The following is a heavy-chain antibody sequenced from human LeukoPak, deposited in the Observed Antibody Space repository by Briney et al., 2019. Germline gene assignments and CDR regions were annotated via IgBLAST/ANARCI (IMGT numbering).Heavy chain of an antibody. CDR3: ARDTSGPGHFDY. CDR1: GGSVSSGRYY. Sequence: TSETLSLTCTVSGGSVSSGRYYWSWIRQPPGKGLEWIGYIYYSGSTNYNPSLKSRVTISVDTSKNQFSLKLSSVTATDTAVYYCARDTSGPGHFDYWGQGTLVTVSS. D-gene: IGHD7-27*01. V-gene: IGHV4-61*01. CDR2: IYYSGST. J-gene: IGHJ4*02.